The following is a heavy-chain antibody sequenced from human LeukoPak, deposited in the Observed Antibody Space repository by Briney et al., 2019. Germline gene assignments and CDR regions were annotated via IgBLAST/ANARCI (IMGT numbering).Heavy chain of an antibody. CDR1: GFTFNIYG. D-gene: IGHD2-8*02. V-gene: IGHV3-30*02. CDR3: AKGPAGGPTA. J-gene: IGHJ5*02. CDR2: IGSDGNNE. Sequence: GGSLRLSCAASGFTFNIYGMHWVRQAPGKGLEWGTFIGSDGNNEYYADSVKGRFTISRDNPKNTLFLQMNSLRAEDTALYYCAKGPAGGPTAWGQGTLVTVSS.